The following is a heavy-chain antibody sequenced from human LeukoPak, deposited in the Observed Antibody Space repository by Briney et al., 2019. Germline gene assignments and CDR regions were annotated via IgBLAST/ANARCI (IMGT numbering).Heavy chain of an antibody. CDR1: GYTFTGYY. J-gene: IGHJ4*02. V-gene: IGHV1-2*06. CDR2: INPNSGGT. Sequence: ASVKVSCKASGYTFTGYYMHWVRQAPGQGLEWMGRINPNSGGTNYAQKLQGRVTMTRDTSISTAYMELSRLRSDDTAVYYCARGYSSGWHRPEDDYWGQGTLVTVSS. D-gene: IGHD6-19*01. CDR3: ARGYSSGWHRPEDDY.